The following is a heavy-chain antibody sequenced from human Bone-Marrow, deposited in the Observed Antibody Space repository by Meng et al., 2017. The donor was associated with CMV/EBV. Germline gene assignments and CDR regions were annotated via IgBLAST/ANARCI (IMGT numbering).Heavy chain of an antibody. Sequence: GSLRLSCAVYGGSFSGYYWSWIRQPPGKGLEWIGEINHSGSTNYNPSLKSRVTISVDTSKNQFSLELPSMTAADTAVYYGASSRYSSSSWFDYWGQGTPVTVSS. V-gene: IGHV4-34*01. CDR1: GGSFSGYY. D-gene: IGHD6-6*01. CDR3: ASSRYSSSSWFDY. J-gene: IGHJ4*02. CDR2: INHSGST.